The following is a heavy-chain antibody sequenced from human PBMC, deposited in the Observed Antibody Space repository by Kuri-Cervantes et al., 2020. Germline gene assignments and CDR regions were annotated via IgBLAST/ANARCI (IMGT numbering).Heavy chain of an antibody. J-gene: IGHJ2*01. CDR2: INHSGST. D-gene: IGHD2-2*01. CDR1: GGSFSGYY. CDR3: ARANDCSSTSCKTTWYFDL. Sequence: SETLSLTCAVYGGSFSGYYWSWIRQPPGKGLEWIGEINHSGSTNYNPSLKSRVTISVDTSKNQFSLKLSSVTAADTAVYYCARANDCSSTSCKTTWYFDLWGRGTLVTVSS. V-gene: IGHV4-34*01.